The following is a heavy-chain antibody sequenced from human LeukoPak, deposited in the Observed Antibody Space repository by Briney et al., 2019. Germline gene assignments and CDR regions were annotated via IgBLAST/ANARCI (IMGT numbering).Heavy chain of an antibody. CDR3: AKRSVSGYTSGWDWYFDL. CDR2: ISGSVGST. V-gene: IGHV3-23*01. J-gene: IGHJ2*01. Sequence: GGSLRLSCAASGFTFSSYAMSWVRQAPGKGLEWVSAISGSVGSTYYADSVKGRFTISRDNSKNTLYLQTNSLRAEDTAVYYCAKRSVSGYTSGWDWYFDLWGRGTLVTVSS. D-gene: IGHD6-25*01. CDR1: GFTFSSYA.